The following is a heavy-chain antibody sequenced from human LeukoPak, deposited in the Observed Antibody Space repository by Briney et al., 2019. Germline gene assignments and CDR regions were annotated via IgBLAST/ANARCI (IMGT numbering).Heavy chain of an antibody. CDR2: INPNSGGT. CDR1: GYTFTGYY. J-gene: IGHJ6*03. D-gene: IGHD6-13*01. V-gene: IGHV1-2*02. Sequence: ASVKVSCKASGYTFTGYYMYWVRQAAGQGLEWMGWINPNSGGTNYAQKFQGRVTMTRDTSISTAYMELSRLRSDDTAVYSCARNKGIAAAGPGYYYYMDVWGKGTTVTVSS. CDR3: ARNKGIAAAGPGYYYYMDV.